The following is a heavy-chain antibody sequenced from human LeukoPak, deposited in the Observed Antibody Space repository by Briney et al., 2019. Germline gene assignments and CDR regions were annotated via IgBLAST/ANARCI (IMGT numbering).Heavy chain of an antibody. J-gene: IGHJ4*02. CDR2: IYSGGGT. CDR1: GFTLSSNY. CDR3: ARDHSSGWYSDYFDY. D-gene: IGHD6-19*01. V-gene: IGHV3-66*01. Sequence: PGGSLRLSCAASGFTLSSNYMSWVRQAPGKGLEWVSVIYSGGGTYYADSVKGRFTISRVNSKNTVYLQMNSLRAEDTAVYYCARDHSSGWYSDYFDYWGQGTLVTVSS.